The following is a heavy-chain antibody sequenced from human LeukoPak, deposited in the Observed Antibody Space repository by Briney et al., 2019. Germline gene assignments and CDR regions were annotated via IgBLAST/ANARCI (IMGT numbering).Heavy chain of an antibody. CDR3: ARDKVPMVRGEGGLL. J-gene: IGHJ4*02. Sequence: ASVKVSCKASGGTFSSYAISWVRQAPGQGLEWMGWINPNSGGTNYAQKFQGRVTMTRDTSISTAYMELSRLRSDDTAVYYCARDKVPMVRGEGGLLWGQGTLVTVSS. V-gene: IGHV1-2*02. CDR1: GGTFSSYA. D-gene: IGHD3-10*01. CDR2: INPNSGGT.